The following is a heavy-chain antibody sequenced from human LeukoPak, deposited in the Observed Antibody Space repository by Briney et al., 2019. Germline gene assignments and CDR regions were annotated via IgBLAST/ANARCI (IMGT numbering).Heavy chain of an antibody. CDR3: ARAAPPRRLYCSSTSCYTGFDY. V-gene: IGHV4-61*02. J-gene: IGHJ4*02. Sequence: SETLSLTCTVSGGSISSGSYYWSWIRQPAGKGLEWIGRIYTSGSTNYNPSLKSRVTISVDTSKNQFSLKLSSVTAADTAVYYCARAAPPRRLYCSSTSCYTGFDYWGQGTLVTVSS. CDR1: GGSISSGSYY. CDR2: IYTSGST. D-gene: IGHD2-2*02.